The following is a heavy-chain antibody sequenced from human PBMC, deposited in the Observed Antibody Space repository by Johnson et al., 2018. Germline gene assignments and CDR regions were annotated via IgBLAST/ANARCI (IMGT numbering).Heavy chain of an antibody. V-gene: IGHV3-33*08. CDR2: IWYDGGDK. CDR1: AFTFSAYG. D-gene: IGHD2-2*01. Sequence: QVQLVQSGGGVVQPGRSLRLSCAASAFTFSAYGMHWVRQAPGKGLEWLTLIWYDGGDKYYADSVKGRFTIPRDNVKNTLYLQMNSLTADDTAVYYCARDGPLVDGGAFDIWGQGTMVTVSS. J-gene: IGHJ3*02. CDR3: ARDGPLVDGGAFDI.